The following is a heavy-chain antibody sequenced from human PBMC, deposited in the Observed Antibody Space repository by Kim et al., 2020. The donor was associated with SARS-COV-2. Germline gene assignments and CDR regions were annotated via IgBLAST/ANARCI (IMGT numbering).Heavy chain of an antibody. V-gene: IGHV1-69*13. CDR3: ARRYCSSTSCYSLRGMDV. J-gene: IGHJ6*02. Sequence: SVKVSCKASGGTFSSYAISWVRQAPGQGLEWMGGIIPIFGTANYAQKFQGRVTITADESTSTAYMELSSLRSEDTAVYYCARRYCSSTSCYSLRGMDVWGQGTTVTVSS. D-gene: IGHD2-2*01. CDR2: IIPIFGTA. CDR1: GGTFSSYA.